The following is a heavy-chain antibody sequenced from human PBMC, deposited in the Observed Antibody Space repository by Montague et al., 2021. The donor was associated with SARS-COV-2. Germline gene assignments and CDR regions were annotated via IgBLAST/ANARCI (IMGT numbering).Heavy chain of an antibody. J-gene: IGHJ4*02. Sequence: YRRLSCAASGFPFSSYAMHWFRQAPGKGLEWVAVISYDGSNKYYADSVKGRFTISRDNSKNTLYLQMNSLRAEDTAVYYCARPYSGSYYGYFDYWGQGTLVTVSS. CDR2: ISYDGSNK. D-gene: IGHD1-26*01. CDR3: ARPYSGSYYGYFDY. CDR1: GFPFSSYA. V-gene: IGHV3-30*04.